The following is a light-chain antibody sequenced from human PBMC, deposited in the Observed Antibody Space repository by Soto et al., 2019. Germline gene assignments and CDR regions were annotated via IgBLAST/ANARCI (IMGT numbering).Light chain of an antibody. CDR3: GSYTSSSTVV. CDR2: EVS. J-gene: IGLJ2*01. V-gene: IGLV2-14*01. CDR1: SSDVGGDNY. Sequence: QSALTQPASVSGSPGQSITISCTVTSSDVGGDNYVSWYQQHPGKAPKLMIYEVSNRTSGVSNRFSGSRSGNTASLTISGLQAEDEADYYCGSYTSSSTVVFGGGTQLTVL.